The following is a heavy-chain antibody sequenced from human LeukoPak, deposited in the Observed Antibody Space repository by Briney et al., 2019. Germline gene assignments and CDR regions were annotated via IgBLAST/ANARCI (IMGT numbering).Heavy chain of an antibody. Sequence: ASVKVSCKASGYTFTSYGISWVRQAPGQGLEWMGWISGYNGNTNYAQKVKGRVTMTIDKSTSTAYMELRSLRSDDTAVYYCARGPSITIFGVVNDYWGQGTLVTVSS. J-gene: IGHJ4*02. D-gene: IGHD3-3*01. CDR2: ISGYNGNT. V-gene: IGHV1-18*01. CDR1: GYTFTSYG. CDR3: ARGPSITIFGVVNDY.